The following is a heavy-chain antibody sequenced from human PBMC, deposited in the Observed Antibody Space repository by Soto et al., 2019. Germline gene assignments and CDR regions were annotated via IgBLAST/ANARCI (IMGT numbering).Heavy chain of an antibody. CDR1: GGSISSGDYY. Sequence: QVQLQESGPGLVKPSQTLSLTCTVSGGSISSGDYYWSWIRQPPGKGLEWIGYIYYSGSTYYNPSLTSRVTISVATSKNQFSLKLSSVTAADTAVYYCARAGGRVGATSDYWGQGTLVTVSS. D-gene: IGHD1-26*01. V-gene: IGHV4-30-4*01. J-gene: IGHJ4*02. CDR2: IYYSGST. CDR3: ARAGGRVGATSDY.